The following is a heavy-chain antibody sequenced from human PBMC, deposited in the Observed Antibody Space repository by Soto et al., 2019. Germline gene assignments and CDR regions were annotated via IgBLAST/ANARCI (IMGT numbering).Heavy chain of an antibody. CDR2: IGTAGDT. CDR1: GFTFSNYD. J-gene: IGHJ4*02. D-gene: IGHD3-22*01. CDR3: ARGRYYYETSGYYPPFDY. V-gene: IGHV3-13*01. Sequence: GGSLRLSCAAPGFTFSNYDMQWVRQATGQGLEWVSSIGTAGDTYYPGSVKGRFTISRENAKYSLYLQMNSLRAGDTAVYFCARGRYYYETSGYYPPFDYWGQGTLVTVSS.